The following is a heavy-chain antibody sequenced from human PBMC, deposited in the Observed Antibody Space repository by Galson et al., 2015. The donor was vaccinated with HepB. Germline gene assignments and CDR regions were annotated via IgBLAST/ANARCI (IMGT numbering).Heavy chain of an antibody. Sequence: SLRLSCAASGFTFSNVWMSWVRQGPGKGPEWVSRIKSKRDDGTADHAAPVKGRLTISRDDSKDTLYLQMDSLKTEDTAVYYCGVYSYGAVGHWGQGTLVTVSS. V-gene: IGHV3-15*01. CDR2: IKSKRDDGTA. CDR1: GFTFSNVW. D-gene: IGHD5-18*01. J-gene: IGHJ4*02. CDR3: GVYSYGAVGH.